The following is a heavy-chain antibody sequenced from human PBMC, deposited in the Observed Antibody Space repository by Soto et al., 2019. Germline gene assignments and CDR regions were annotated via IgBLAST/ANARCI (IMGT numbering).Heavy chain of an antibody. D-gene: IGHD2-2*01. J-gene: IGHJ4*02. CDR1: GYTFTSYA. CDR2: INAGNGNT. Sequence: ASVKVSCKASGYTFTSYAMHWVRQAPGQRLEWMGWINAGNGNTKYSQKFQGRVTITRDTSASTAYMELSSLRSEDTAVYYCARAKNVVPAAPYDYWGQGTLVTVSS. CDR3: ARAKNVVPAAPYDY. V-gene: IGHV1-3*01.